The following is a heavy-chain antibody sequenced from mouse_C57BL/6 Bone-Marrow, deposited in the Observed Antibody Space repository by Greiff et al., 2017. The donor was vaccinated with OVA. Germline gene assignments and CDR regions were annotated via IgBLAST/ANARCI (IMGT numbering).Heavy chain of an antibody. J-gene: IGHJ1*03. Sequence: VQVVESGPGLVQPSQSLSITCTVSGFSFTSYGVHWVRQSPGKGLEWLGVIWRGGSTDYNAAFMSRLSITKDNSKSQVFFKMNSLQADDTAIYYCAKRDGNYWYFDVWGTGTTVTVSS. D-gene: IGHD2-1*01. CDR1: GFSFTSYG. CDR2: IWRGGST. V-gene: IGHV2-5*01. CDR3: AKRDGNYWYFDV.